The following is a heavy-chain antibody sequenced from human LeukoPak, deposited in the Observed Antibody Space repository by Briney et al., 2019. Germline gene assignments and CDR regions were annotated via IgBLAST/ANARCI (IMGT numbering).Heavy chain of an antibody. CDR1: GFTFSSYA. Sequence: GGSLRLSCAASGFTFSSYAMSWVRQAPGKGLEWVSAISGSGGSTYYADSVKGRFTISRDNSKNTLYLQMNSLRAEDTAVYYCAKEDCSSTSCYVPSNDAFDVWGQGTLVTVSS. D-gene: IGHD2-2*01. V-gene: IGHV3-23*01. CDR3: AKEDCSSTSCYVPSNDAFDV. J-gene: IGHJ3*01. CDR2: ISGSGGST.